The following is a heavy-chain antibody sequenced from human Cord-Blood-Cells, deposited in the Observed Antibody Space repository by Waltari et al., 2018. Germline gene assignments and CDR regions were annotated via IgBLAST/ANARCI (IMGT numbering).Heavy chain of an antibody. V-gene: IGHV3-21*01. Sequence: EVQLVESGGGLVKPGGSLRLSCAASGFTFSSYSMNWVRQAPGKGLEWVSSISSSSSYIDYADAVKGRFTISRDNAKNSLYLQMNSLRAEDTAVYYCARDHTGYFFDYWGQGTLVTVSS. CDR2: ISSSSSYI. J-gene: IGHJ4*02. D-gene: IGHD7-27*01. CDR1: GFTFSSYS. CDR3: ARDHTGYFFDY.